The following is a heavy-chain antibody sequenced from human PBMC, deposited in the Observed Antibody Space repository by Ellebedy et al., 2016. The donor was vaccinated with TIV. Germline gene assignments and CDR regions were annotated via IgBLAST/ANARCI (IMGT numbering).Heavy chain of an antibody. CDR1: GFTFSSYA. CDR3: AKVKKVLYYYMDV. CDR2: ISGNGVST. V-gene: IGHV3-23*01. Sequence: GESLKISXAASGFTFSSYAMIWVRQAPGKGLEWVSGISGNGVSTYYADSVKGRFTVFRDSSKNTLYLRMNSLRAEDTAVYYCAKVKKVLYYYMDVWGKGTTVTVSS. J-gene: IGHJ6*03.